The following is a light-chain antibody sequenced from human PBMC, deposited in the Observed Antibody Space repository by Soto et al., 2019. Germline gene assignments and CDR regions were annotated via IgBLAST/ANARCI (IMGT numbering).Light chain of an antibody. J-gene: IGKJ4*01. CDR1: QAVSTW. Sequence: DIQMTQSPSSVSASVGDTVTITCRASQAVSTWLAWYQQKPGDVPKLLIYAASSLQTGIPSRFSGSGSGTDFTLTIRSLQPEDFATYYCQQGASFPRTFGGGTKVEIK. CDR3: QQGASFPRT. V-gene: IGKV1-12*01. CDR2: AAS.